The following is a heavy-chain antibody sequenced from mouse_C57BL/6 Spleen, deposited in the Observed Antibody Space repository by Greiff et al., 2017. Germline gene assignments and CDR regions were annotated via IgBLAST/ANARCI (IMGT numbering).Heavy chain of an antibody. Sequence: VQLQQPGAELVRPGSSVKLSCKASGYTFTSYWMHWVKQRPIQGLEWIGNIDPSDSETHYNQKFKDKATLTVDKSSSTAYMQLSSLTSEDSAVYYCARSGTTVVGDWYFDVWGTGTTVTVSS. CDR2: IDPSDSET. J-gene: IGHJ1*03. CDR1: GYTFTSYW. CDR3: ARSGTTVVGDWYFDV. V-gene: IGHV1-52*01. D-gene: IGHD1-1*01.